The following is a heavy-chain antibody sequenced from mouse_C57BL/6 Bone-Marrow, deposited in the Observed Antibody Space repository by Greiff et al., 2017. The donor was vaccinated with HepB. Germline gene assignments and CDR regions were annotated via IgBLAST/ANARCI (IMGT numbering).Heavy chain of an antibody. J-gene: IGHJ4*01. CDR3: ARDGYYDYDGGYYYAMDY. V-gene: IGHV14-3*01. Sequence: VQLQQSVAELVRPGASVKLSCTASGFNIKNTYMHWVKQRPEQGLEWIGRIDPANGNTKYAPKFQGKATITADTSSNTASLQLSSLTSEDTAIYYCARDGYYDYDGGYYYAMDYWGQGTSVTVSS. CDR2: IDPANGNT. D-gene: IGHD2-4*01. CDR1: GFNIKNTY.